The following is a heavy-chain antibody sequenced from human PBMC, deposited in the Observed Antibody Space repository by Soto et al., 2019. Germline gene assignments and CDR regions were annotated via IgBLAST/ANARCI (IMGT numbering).Heavy chain of an antibody. V-gene: IGHV4-59*01. J-gene: IGHJ5*02. CDR1: GGSISSYY. D-gene: IGHD2-15*01. CDR3: AREDIFTNWFDP. Sequence: SETLSLTCTVSGGSISSYYWSGIRQPPGKGLEWIGYIYYSGSTNYNPSLKSRVTISVDTSKNQFSLKLSSVTAADTAVYYCAREDIFTNWFDPWGQGTLVTVSS. CDR2: IYYSGST.